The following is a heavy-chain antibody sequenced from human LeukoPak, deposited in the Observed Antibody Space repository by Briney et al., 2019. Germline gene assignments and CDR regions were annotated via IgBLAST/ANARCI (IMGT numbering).Heavy chain of an antibody. J-gene: IGHJ4*02. CDR3: AKNVMVKRYIDY. CDR2: ISGSGRTI. CDR1: GFILNNHA. D-gene: IGHD5-18*01. Sequence: GGSLRLSCAASGFILNNHAMTWVRQAPGKGRQWISVISGSGRTIEYEDSVKGRFTISRDNSKNTVSLQMNNPRVEDTAIYYCAKNVMVKRYIDYWGQGTPVTVSS. V-gene: IGHV3-23*01.